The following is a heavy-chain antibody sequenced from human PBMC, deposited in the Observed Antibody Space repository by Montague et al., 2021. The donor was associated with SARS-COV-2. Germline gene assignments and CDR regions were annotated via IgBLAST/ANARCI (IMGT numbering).Heavy chain of an antibody. CDR2: IYYSGST. J-gene: IGHJ4*02. CDR1: GGSISSYY. V-gene: IGHV4-59*01. D-gene: IGHD3-22*01. CDR3: ARGSHYYDSSGYYFDY. Sequence: SETLSLTCTVSGGSISSYYWSWIRQPPGKGLEWIGYIYYSGSTNXXPSLKSRVTISVDTSKNQFSLKLSSVTAAHTAVYYCARGSHYYDSSGYYFDYWGQGTLVTVSS.